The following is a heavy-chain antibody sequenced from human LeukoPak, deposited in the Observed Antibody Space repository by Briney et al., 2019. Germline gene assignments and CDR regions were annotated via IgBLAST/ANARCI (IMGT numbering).Heavy chain of an antibody. Sequence: GGSLRLSCAASGFTFSSSVMSWVRQAPGKGLEWVSDIGGSRGTTNYADSVKGRFTISRDNSKNALYLQMNSLRVEDTAVYYCAIDPNWGTHSWGQGVLVTVSS. D-gene: IGHD7-27*01. CDR3: AIDPNWGTHS. CDR2: IGGSRGTT. V-gene: IGHV3-23*01. CDR1: GFTFSSSV. J-gene: IGHJ4*02.